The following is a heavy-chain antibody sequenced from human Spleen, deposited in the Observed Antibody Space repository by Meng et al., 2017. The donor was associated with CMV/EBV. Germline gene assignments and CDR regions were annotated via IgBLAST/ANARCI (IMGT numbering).Heavy chain of an antibody. Sequence: SETLSLTCTVSGGSISVYYWSWIRQPPGKGLEWIGYIYDSGRTNYNPSLKSRVTISVDTSKNQFTLKLSSVTAADTAVYYCAKIFPSDYYKYTMDVWGQGTTVTVSS. CDR2: IYDSGRT. J-gene: IGHJ6*02. CDR3: AKIFPSDYYKYTMDV. V-gene: IGHV4-59*12. D-gene: IGHD3-3*01. CDR1: GGSISVYY.